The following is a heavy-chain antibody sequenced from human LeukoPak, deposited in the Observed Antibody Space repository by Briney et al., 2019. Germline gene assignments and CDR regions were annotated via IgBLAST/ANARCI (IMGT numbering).Heavy chain of an antibody. J-gene: IGHJ4*02. CDR3: ARVGGITMVRGVKLDY. Sequence: GRSLRLSCAASGFTFSSYAMHWVRQAPGKGLEWVAVISYDGSNKYYADSVKGRFTISRDNSKNTLYLQMNSLRAEDTAVYYRARVGGITMVRGVKLDYWGQGTLVTVSS. CDR1: GFTFSSYA. CDR2: ISYDGSNK. V-gene: IGHV3-30-3*01. D-gene: IGHD3-10*01.